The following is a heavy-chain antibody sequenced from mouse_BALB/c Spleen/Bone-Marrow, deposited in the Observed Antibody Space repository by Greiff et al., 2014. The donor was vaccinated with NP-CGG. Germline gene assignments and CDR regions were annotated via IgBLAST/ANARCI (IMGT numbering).Heavy chain of an antibody. J-gene: IGHJ3*01. D-gene: IGHD1-1*01. CDR3: ARGSYYDGSSSPWFAY. Sequence: DLVKPGASVKLSCKASGYTFTSYWINWIKQRPGQGLEWIGRIPPGSGTTYYNEMFKGKATLTVDTSSTTAYIQLSSLSSEDSAVYFCARGSYYDGSSSPWFAYWGQGTLVTVSA. CDR2: IPPGSGTT. V-gene: IGHV1S41*01. CDR1: GYTFTSYW.